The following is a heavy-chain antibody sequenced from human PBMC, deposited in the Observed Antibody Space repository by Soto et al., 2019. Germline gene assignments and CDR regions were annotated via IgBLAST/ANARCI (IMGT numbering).Heavy chain of an antibody. CDR1: GGSITSYH. Sequence: PLETLSLTCIVSGGSITSYHWSWIRQFPGKGLEWIAYTSYTGSTYYNPSLKSRVTISVDTSKNQFSLRLTSVTAADTAMYYCAKKGYYPSGKINLFDSWGQGTLVTVSS. CDR3: AKKGYYPSGKINLFDS. J-gene: IGHJ4*02. D-gene: IGHD3-10*01. V-gene: IGHV4-59*12. CDR2: TSYTGST.